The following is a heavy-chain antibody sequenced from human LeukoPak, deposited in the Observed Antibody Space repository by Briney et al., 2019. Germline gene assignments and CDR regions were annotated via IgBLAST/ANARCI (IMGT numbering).Heavy chain of an antibody. J-gene: IGHJ6*03. CDR2: IRYDGSNK. CDR1: GFTFSSYG. Sequence: PGGSLRLSCAASGFTFSSYGMHWVRQAPGKGLEWVAFIRYDGSNKYYADSVKGRFTISRDNSKNTLYLQMNSLRAEDTAVYYCATGRGFYYYMDVWGKGTTVTISS. D-gene: IGHD3-10*01. V-gene: IGHV3-30*02. CDR3: ATGRGFYYYMDV.